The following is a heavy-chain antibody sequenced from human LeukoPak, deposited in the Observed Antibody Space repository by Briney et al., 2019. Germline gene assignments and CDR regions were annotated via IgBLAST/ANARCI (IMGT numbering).Heavy chain of an antibody. CDR3: AKGLISSATYFSYFDY. CDR2: ISAGGDLT. Sequence: GGSLRLSCAASGFTFSSYEMNWVRQVPGKGLEWVSAISAGGDLTNYADSVKGRFTISRDSSKNMLYVQMNSLRAEDTAVYYCAKGLISSATYFSYFDYWGQGTLVTVSS. CDR1: GFTFSSYE. V-gene: IGHV3-23*01. D-gene: IGHD3-3*01. J-gene: IGHJ4*02.